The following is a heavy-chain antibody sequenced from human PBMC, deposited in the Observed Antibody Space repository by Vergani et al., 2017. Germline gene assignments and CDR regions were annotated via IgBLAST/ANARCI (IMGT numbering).Heavy chain of an antibody. CDR1: GFTFSSYS. CDR3: ARDSDSSGLFGY. Sequence: EVQLVESGGGLVQPGGSLRLSCAASGFTFSSYSMNWVRQAPGKGLGWVSYISSSSSTIYYADSVKGRFTISRDNAKNSRYLQMNSLRDEDTAVYYCARDSDSSGLFGYWGQGTLVTVSS. CDR2: ISSSSSTI. J-gene: IGHJ4*02. D-gene: IGHD3-10*01. V-gene: IGHV3-48*02.